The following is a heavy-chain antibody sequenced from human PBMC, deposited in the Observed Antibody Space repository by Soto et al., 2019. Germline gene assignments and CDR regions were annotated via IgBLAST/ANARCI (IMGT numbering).Heavy chain of an antibody. D-gene: IGHD2-15*01. V-gene: IGHV1-69*08. Sequence: QVQLVQSGAEVKKPGSSVRISCAASGATFNDYTFTWVRQAPGQGLEWMGRVIPLLDASNYAEKFQDRVTITADRSTSTVYMELSGLKSEDSAIYYCASGKSQMTQDRMGFYYYMDVWGKGTTVTVSS. J-gene: IGHJ6*03. CDR2: VIPLLDAS. CDR3: ASGKSQMTQDRMGFYYYMDV. CDR1: GATFNDYT.